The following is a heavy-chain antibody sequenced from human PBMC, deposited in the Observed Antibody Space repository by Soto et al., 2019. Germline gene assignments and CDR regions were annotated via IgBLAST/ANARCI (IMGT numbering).Heavy chain of an antibody. V-gene: IGHV3-30-3*01. CDR1: GFTFSSYA. D-gene: IGHD6-19*01. Sequence: QVQLVESGGGVVQPGRSLRLSCAASGFTFSSYAMHWVRQAPGKGLEWVAVISYDGSNKYYADSVKGRFTISSDNSKNTLYLQMNSLRAEDTAVYYCARAASGSLGGSFDYWGQGTLVTVSS. CDR2: ISYDGSNK. J-gene: IGHJ4*02. CDR3: ARAASGSLGGSFDY.